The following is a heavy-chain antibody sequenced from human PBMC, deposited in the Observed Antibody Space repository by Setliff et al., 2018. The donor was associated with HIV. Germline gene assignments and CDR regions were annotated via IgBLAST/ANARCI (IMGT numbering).Heavy chain of an antibody. Sequence: ASVKVSCKASGYTFTGYYMHWVRQAPGQGLEWMGWINPNSGGTDYAQKFQVRVTMTRDTSISTAYMELSGLISEDAAVYYCARAGGLRMDRGVVSDYWGQGTLVTVSS. CDR1: GYTFTGYY. D-gene: IGHD3-10*01. CDR3: ARAGGLRMDRGVVSDY. J-gene: IGHJ4*02. V-gene: IGHV1-2*02. CDR2: INPNSGGT.